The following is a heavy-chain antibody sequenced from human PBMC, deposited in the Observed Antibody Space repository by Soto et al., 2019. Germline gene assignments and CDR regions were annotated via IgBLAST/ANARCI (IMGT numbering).Heavy chain of an antibody. J-gene: IGHJ4*02. D-gene: IGHD2-15*01. Sequence: ESGGGVVQPGRSLRLSCAASGFTFSSYGMHWVRQAPGKGLEWVAVISYDGSNKYYADSVKGRFTISRDNSKNTLYLQMNSLRAEDTAVYYCAKDLDYCSGGSCYGPFDYWGQGTLVTVSS. CDR3: AKDLDYCSGGSCYGPFDY. V-gene: IGHV3-30*18. CDR2: ISYDGSNK. CDR1: GFTFSSYG.